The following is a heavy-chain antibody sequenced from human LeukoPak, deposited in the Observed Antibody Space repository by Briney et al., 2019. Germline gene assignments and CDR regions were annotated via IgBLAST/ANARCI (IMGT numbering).Heavy chain of an antibody. CDR1: GYTFTSYD. D-gene: IGHD6-13*01. Sequence: ASVKVSCKASGYTFTSYDINWVRQAPGQGLEWMGWMDPNRGNTGYAQKFQGRVTMTRSTSVNTAYMELSSLTSEDTAVYYCARVTWVTYSSSFDYWGQGTLVTVSS. J-gene: IGHJ4*02. CDR2: MDPNRGNT. V-gene: IGHV1-8*02. CDR3: ARVTWVTYSSSFDY.